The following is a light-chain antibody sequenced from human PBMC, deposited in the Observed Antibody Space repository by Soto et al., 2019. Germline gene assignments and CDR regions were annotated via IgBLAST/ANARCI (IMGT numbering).Light chain of an antibody. CDR2: AAS. CDR3: QQSYSTTIT. V-gene: IGKV1-39*01. CDR1: QSISSY. Sequence: DIHITQAPASLSASVGDTVTIPWRASQSISSYLNWYQQKPGKAPKLVIYAASSLQSGVPSRFSGSGSGTDFTLTISSLQNEDFATYYCQQSYSTTITFGQGTRLEI. J-gene: IGKJ5*01.